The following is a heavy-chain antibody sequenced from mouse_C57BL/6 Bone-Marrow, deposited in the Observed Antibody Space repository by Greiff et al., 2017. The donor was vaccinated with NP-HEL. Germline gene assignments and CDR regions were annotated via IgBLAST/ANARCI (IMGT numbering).Heavy chain of an antibody. Sequence: EVKLVESGGGLVKPGGSLKLSCAASGFTFSSYAMSWVRQTPEKRLEWVATISDGGSYTYSPDNVKGRFTISRDNAKNNLYLQMSHLKSEDTAMYYCARGGDYDYFDYWGQGTTLTVSS. V-gene: IGHV5-4*03. CDR3: ARGGDYDYFDY. J-gene: IGHJ2*01. CDR2: ISDGGSYT. D-gene: IGHD2-4*01. CDR1: GFTFSSYA.